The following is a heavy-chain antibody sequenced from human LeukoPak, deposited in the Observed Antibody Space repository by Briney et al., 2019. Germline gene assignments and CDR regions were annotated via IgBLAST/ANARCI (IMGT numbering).Heavy chain of an antibody. Sequence: GGSLRLSCAASGFTFSSYAMSWVRQAPGKGLEWVSAISGSGGSTYYADSVKGRFTISRDNSKNTLYLQMNSLRAEDTAVYYCAKLKLRSAYYDILTGLGDWAFYSGGQGTMVTVSA. CDR2: ISGSGGST. D-gene: IGHD3-9*01. CDR3: AKLKLRSAYYDILTGLGDWAFYS. CDR1: GFTFSSYA. V-gene: IGHV3-23*01. J-gene: IGHJ3*02.